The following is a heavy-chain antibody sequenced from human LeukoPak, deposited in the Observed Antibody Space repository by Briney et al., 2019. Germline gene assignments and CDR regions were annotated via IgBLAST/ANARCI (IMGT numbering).Heavy chain of an antibody. V-gene: IGHV4-59*01. CDR1: GGSISIYY. D-gene: IGHD7-27*01. Sequence: SETLSLTCIVSGGSISIYYWSWIRQPPGKGLEWIGYTYNNGNTEYNPSLKRRVTISADTSKNQFSLKLTSVTAADTAVYYCARDRELGSWGQGTLVTVSS. CDR3: ARDRELGS. J-gene: IGHJ5*02. CDR2: TYNNGNT.